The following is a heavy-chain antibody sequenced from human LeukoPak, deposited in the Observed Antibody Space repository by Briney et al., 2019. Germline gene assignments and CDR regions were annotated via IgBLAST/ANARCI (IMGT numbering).Heavy chain of an antibody. CDR3: ARDNKRFSCDY. CDR1: GFTFRSYG. V-gene: IGHV3-30*03. J-gene: IGHJ4*02. CDR2: ISDDGSNI. Sequence: GGSLGLSCAASGFTFRSYGMHWVRQAPGKGLEWVALISDDGSNIYYADSVKGRFTISRDSSKNTLSLRMSSLRVEDTAVYYCARDNKRFSCDYWGQGTLVTVSS. D-gene: IGHD2/OR15-2a*01.